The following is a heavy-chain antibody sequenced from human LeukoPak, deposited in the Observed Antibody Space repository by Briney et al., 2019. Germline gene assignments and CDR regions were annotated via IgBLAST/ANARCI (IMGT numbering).Heavy chain of an antibody. J-gene: IGHJ4*02. CDR3: ARAGGSTVSHSDY. CDR1: GFTFSSYA. D-gene: IGHD4-17*01. V-gene: IGHV3-66*01. Sequence: QSGGSLRLSCAASGFTFSSYAMSWVRQAPGKGLEWVSVIYSGGSTYYADSVKGRFTISRDNSKNTLYLQMNSLRAEDTAVYYCARAGGSTVSHSDYWGQGTLVTVSS. CDR2: IYSGGST.